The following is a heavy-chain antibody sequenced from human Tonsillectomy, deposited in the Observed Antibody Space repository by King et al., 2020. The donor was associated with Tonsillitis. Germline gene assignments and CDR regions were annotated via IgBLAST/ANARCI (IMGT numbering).Heavy chain of an antibody. CDR1: GFTFGDYA. J-gene: IGHJ2*01. CDR2: IRSKAYGGTT. D-gene: IGHD2-15*01. V-gene: IGHV3-49*04. CDR3: TRDLYCSGGSCKLSRGWRYWYFDL. Sequence: QLVQSGGGLVQTGRSLRLSCTASGFTFGDYAMSWVRQAPGKGLEWVGFIRSKAYGGTTEYAASVKGRFTISRDDSKSIAYLQMNSVKTEDTAVYYCTRDLYCSGGSCKLSRGWRYWYFDLCGRGTLVTVSS.